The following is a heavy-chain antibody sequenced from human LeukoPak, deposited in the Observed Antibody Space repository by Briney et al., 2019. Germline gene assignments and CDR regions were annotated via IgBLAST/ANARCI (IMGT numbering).Heavy chain of an antibody. Sequence: SETLSLTCTVSGGSISSSSYYWSWIRQPPGKGLEWIGYIYYSGSTNYNPSLKSRVTISVDTSKNQFSLKLSSVTAADTAVYYCARGWGSSSWYYFDYWGQGTLVTVSS. V-gene: IGHV4-61*01. CDR3: ARGWGSSSWYYFDY. D-gene: IGHD6-13*01. J-gene: IGHJ4*02. CDR1: GGSISSSSYY. CDR2: IYYSGST.